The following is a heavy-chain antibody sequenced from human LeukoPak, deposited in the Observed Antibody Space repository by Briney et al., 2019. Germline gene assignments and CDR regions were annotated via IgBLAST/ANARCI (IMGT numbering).Heavy chain of an antibody. Sequence: PSETLSLTCAVYGGSFSGYYWSWIRQPPGKGLEWIGEINHSGSTNYNPSLKSRVTISVDTSKNQFSLKLSSVTAADTAVYYCARYDFWSGYLSNWGQGTLVTVSS. D-gene: IGHD3-3*01. J-gene: IGHJ4*02. CDR3: ARYDFWSGYLSN. CDR1: GGSFSGYY. CDR2: INHSGST. V-gene: IGHV4-34*01.